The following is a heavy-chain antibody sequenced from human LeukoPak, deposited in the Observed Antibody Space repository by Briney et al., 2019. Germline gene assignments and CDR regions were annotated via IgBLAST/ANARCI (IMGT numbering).Heavy chain of an antibody. CDR3: ARGGGSSPSVPYYYGLDV. CDR1: GFTFRSSW. D-gene: IGHD6-6*01. CDR2: MNDDGRTT. J-gene: IGHJ6*02. V-gene: IGHV3-74*01. Sequence: GGSLRLSCAASGFTFRSSWMHWVRQVPGKGLVWVSRMNDDGRTTNYADPVKGRFTISRDNAKNTLYLQMNSLRPEDTAVYYCARGGGSSPSVPYYYGLDVWGQGTTVTVSS.